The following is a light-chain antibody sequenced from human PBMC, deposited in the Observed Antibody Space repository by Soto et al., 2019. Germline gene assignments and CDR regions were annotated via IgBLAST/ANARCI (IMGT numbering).Light chain of an antibody. CDR2: GNN. J-gene: IGLJ1*01. V-gene: IGLV1-40*01. Sequence: QSVLTQPPSVSGASGQRVTISCTGSSTNIGAGYDVHWYQQLPGAAPQLLIYGNNNRPSGVPDRFSGSRSGTSASLAITGLQAEDEADYYCQSYDGSLIGYVFGTGTKLTVL. CDR3: QSYDGSLIGYV. CDR1: STNIGAGYD.